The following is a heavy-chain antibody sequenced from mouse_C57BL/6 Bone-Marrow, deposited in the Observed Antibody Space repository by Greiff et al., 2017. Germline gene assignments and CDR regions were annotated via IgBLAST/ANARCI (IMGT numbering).Heavy chain of an antibody. CDR2: ISSGGSYT. Sequence: EVKLMESGGDLVKPGGSLKLSCAASGFTFSSYGMSWVRQTPDKRLEWVATISSGGSYTYYPDSVKGRFTISRDNAKNTLYLQMSSLKSEDTAMYYRASLITTVWGYWGQGTTLTGSS. J-gene: IGHJ2*01. CDR3: ASLITTVWGY. V-gene: IGHV5-6*01. D-gene: IGHD1-1*01. CDR1: GFTFSSYG.